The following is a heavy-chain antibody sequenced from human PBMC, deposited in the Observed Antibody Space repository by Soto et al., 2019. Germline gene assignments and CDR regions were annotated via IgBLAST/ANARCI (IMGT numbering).Heavy chain of an antibody. J-gene: IGHJ6*02. D-gene: IGHD3-3*01. V-gene: IGHV4-59*01. CDR1: GGSISSYY. CDR2: LYYSGST. CDR3: ARGPHVGRFLEWLSYYYYGMDV. Sequence: QVQLQESGPGLVKPSETLSLTCTVSGGSISSYYWSWIRPPPGKGLEGIGYLYYSGSTNYNPSLKSRVTISVDTSKNQFSLKLSSVTAADTAVYYCARGPHVGRFLEWLSYYYYGMDVWGQGTTVTVSS.